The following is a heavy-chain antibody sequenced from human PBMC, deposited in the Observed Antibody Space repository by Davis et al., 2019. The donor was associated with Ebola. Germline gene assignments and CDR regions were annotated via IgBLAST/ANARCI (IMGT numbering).Heavy chain of an antibody. J-gene: IGHJ3*02. CDR3: ARDSYSTGWYFSAFDI. Sequence: GESLKISCAASGFTFTDYYMGWIRQAPGKGLEWVSFTSSSSAAIYYADSVKGRFTISRDNAKKSLFLQMDSLREEDTAVYYCARDSYSTGWYFSAFDIWGQGTEVTVSS. D-gene: IGHD6-19*01. CDR1: GFTFTDYY. CDR2: TSSSSAAI. V-gene: IGHV3-11*04.